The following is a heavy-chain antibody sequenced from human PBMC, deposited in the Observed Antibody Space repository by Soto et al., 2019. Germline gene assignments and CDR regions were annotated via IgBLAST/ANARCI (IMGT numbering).Heavy chain of an antibody. CDR1: GGSLSGYF. CDR3: ARGGISHWAYFYYMDV. CDR2: IKHLGSI. J-gene: IGHJ6*03. D-gene: IGHD2-21*01. Sequence: SSETLSLTCVVSGGSLSGYFWGWIRQPPGVALEWIGEIKHLGSINYNPSLKSRVTMSVDTSKNQFSLTLNSVTAADTATYYCARGGISHWAYFYYMDVWDRGTTVTVSS. V-gene: IGHV4-34*01.